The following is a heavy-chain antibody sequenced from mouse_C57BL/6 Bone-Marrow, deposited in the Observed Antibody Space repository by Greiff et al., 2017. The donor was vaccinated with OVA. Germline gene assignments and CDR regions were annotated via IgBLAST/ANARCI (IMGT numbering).Heavy chain of an antibody. CDR1: GYTFTSYW. V-gene: IGHV1-61*01. CDR2: IYPSDSET. CDR3: ARSGWDPFAY. D-gene: IGHD3-1*01. Sequence: QVQLQQPGAELVRPGSSVKLSCKASGYTFTSYWMDWVKQRPGQGLEWIGNIYPSDSETHYNQKFKDKATLTVDKSSSTAYMQLSSLTSEDSAVYYCARSGWDPFAYWGQGTLVTVSA. J-gene: IGHJ3*01.